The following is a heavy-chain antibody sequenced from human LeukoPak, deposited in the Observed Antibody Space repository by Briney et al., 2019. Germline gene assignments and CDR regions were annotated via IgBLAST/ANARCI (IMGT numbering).Heavy chain of an antibody. CDR3: ARDTGYCSSTSCYSAFDI. CDR1: GFTFSSYW. Sequence: PGGSLRLSCAASGFTFSSYWMSWVRQAPGKGLEWVANIKQDGSGKYYVDSVKGRFTISRDNAKNSLYLQMNSLRAEDTAVYYCARDTGYCSSTSCYSAFDIWGQGTMVTVSS. V-gene: IGHV3-7*01. CDR2: IKQDGSGK. J-gene: IGHJ3*02. D-gene: IGHD2-2*02.